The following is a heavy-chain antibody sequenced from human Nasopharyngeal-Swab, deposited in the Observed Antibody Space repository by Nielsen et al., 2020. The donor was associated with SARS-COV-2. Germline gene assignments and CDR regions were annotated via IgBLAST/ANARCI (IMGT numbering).Heavy chain of an antibody. Sequence: ASAQVPCKASGYTLTSYGISWVRQAPGQGLEWMGWISAYNGNTNYAQKLQGRVTMTTDTSTSTAYMELRSLRSDDTAVYYCAREHYYDSSGFYPWGQGTLVTVSS. CDR1: GYTLTSYG. CDR3: AREHYYDSSGFYP. J-gene: IGHJ5*02. CDR2: ISAYNGNT. D-gene: IGHD3-22*01. V-gene: IGHV1-18*04.